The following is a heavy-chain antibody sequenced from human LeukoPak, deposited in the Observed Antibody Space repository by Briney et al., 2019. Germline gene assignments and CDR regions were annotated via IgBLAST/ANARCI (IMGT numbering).Heavy chain of an antibody. D-gene: IGHD3-10*01. J-gene: IGHJ6*03. Sequence: SETLSLTCTVSGGSISSYYWSWIRQPPGKGLEWIGEINHSGSTNYNPSLKSRVTISVDMSKNQFSLKVNSVTAADTAVYYCARQGLESDYGYYYYMDVWGKGTTVTISS. CDR3: ARQGLESDYGYYYYMDV. V-gene: IGHV4-34*01. CDR1: GGSISSYY. CDR2: INHSGST.